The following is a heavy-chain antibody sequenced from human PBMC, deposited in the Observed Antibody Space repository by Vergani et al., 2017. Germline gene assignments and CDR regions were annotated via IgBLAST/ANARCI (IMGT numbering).Heavy chain of an antibody. V-gene: IGHV3-7*01. J-gene: IGHJ6*02. CDR3: AREGKLWFGELLPTTYGMDV. D-gene: IGHD3-10*01. CDR2: IKQDGSEK. CDR1: GFTFSSYW. Sequence: EVQLVESGGGLVKPGGSLRLSCAASGFTFSSYWMSWVRQAPGKGLEWVANIKQDGSEKYYVDSVKGRFTISRDNAKNSLYLQMNSLRAEDTAVYYCAREGKLWFGELLPTTYGMDVWGQGTTVTVSS.